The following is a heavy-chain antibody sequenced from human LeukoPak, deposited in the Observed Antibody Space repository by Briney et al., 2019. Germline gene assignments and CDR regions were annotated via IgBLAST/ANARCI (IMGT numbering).Heavy chain of an antibody. Sequence: SSETLSLACTVSGGSISSYYWSWIRQPPGKGLEWIGYIYSSGSTNYNPSLKSRLTISVDASKNQFSLKLTFVTAADTAVYYCARAYYYGSGSYGLDYWGQGTLVTVSS. V-gene: IGHV4-59*01. CDR1: GGSISSYY. CDR3: ARAYYYGSGSYGLDY. J-gene: IGHJ4*02. CDR2: IYSSGST. D-gene: IGHD3-10*01.